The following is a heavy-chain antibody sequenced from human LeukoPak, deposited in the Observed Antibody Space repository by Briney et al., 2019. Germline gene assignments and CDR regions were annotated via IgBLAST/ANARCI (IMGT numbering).Heavy chain of an antibody. CDR3: AKAYGATPKFPFDY. D-gene: IGHD4/OR15-4a*01. V-gene: IGHV3-30*04. J-gene: IGHJ4*02. Sequence: PGGSLRLSCAASGFTFSSFALHWVRQAPGKGLEWVAVISFDGTNKYYADSVKGRFTISRDNSKNTLYLQMNSLRAEDTAVYYCAKAYGATPKFPFDYWGQGTLVTVSS. CDR2: ISFDGTNK. CDR1: GFTFSSFA.